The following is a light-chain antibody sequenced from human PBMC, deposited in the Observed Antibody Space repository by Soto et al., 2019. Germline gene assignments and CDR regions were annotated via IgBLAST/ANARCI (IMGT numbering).Light chain of an antibody. V-gene: IGKV1-39*01. CDR3: QQYYSYLLLT. Sequence: DIQMTQSPSSLSASVGDRVTITCRASQSISRYLNWYQQKPGKAPKVLIYGASSLQSGVPSRFSGSGSGTDFTLTISCLQSEDFATYYCQQYYSYLLLTFGQGTKVDI. CDR2: GAS. J-gene: IGKJ1*01. CDR1: QSISRY.